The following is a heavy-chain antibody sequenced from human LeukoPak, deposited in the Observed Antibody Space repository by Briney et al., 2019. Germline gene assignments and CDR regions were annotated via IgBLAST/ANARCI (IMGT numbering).Heavy chain of an antibody. CDR1: GFIFSSHA. Sequence: GGSLRLSCSASGFIFSSHAMHWVRQAPGKGLEWVGRIKSKADGATTDFAAPVKGRFTISGDDSKNTVYLQMNSLKTDDTAVYYCTTVWVAAVEYYFEYWGQGTLATVSS. D-gene: IGHD2-15*01. V-gene: IGHV3-15*01. CDR2: IKSKADGATT. CDR3: TTVWVAAVEYYFEY. J-gene: IGHJ4*02.